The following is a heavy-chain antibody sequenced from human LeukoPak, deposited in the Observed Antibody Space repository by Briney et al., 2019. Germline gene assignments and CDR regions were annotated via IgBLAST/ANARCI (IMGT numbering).Heavy chain of an antibody. CDR3: ARDHRWELLLYYFDY. CDR1: GGSISSSSYY. CDR2: IYYSGST. V-gene: IGHV4-39*02. Sequence: SETLSLTCTVSGGSISSSSYYWGWIRQPPGKGLEWIGSIYYSGSTYYNPSLKSRVTISVDTSKNQFSLKLSSVTAADTAVYYCARDHRWELLLYYFDYWGQGTLVTVSS. J-gene: IGHJ4*02. D-gene: IGHD1-26*01.